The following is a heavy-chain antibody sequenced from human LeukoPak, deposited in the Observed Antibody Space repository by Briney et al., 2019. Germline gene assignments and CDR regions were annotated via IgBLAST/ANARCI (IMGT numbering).Heavy chain of an antibody. CDR2: ISSSSSYI. Sequence: GGSLRLSCAASGFTFSSYSMNWVRQAPGKGLEWVSSISSSSSYIYYADSVKGRFTISRDNAKNSLYLQMNSLRAEDTAVYYCARGVRFLEGYFDYWGQGTLVTVSS. J-gene: IGHJ4*02. V-gene: IGHV3-21*01. D-gene: IGHD3-3*01. CDR1: GFTFSSYS. CDR3: ARGVRFLEGYFDY.